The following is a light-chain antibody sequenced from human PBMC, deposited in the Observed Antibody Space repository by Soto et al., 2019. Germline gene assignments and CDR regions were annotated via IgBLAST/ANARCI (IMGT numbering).Light chain of an antibody. Sequence: EVVLTQSPATLSLSPGERATLSCRASQSVGTFLAWYQQKSGQAPRLLIYDASNRATGIPARFSGSGSGTEFTLTISSLQSEDFAVYYCQQYNNWPPWTFGQGTKVDIK. CDR2: DAS. J-gene: IGKJ1*01. V-gene: IGKV3-15*01. CDR1: QSVGTF. CDR3: QQYNNWPPWT.